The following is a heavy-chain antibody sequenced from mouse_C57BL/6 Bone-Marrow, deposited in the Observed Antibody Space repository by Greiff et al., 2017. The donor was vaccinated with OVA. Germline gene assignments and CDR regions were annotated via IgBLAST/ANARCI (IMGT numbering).Heavy chain of an antibody. CDR2: IYPGSGST. Sequence: QVQLQQPGAELVKPGASVKMSCKASGYTFTSYWITWVKQRPGQGLEWIGDIYPGSGSTNYNEKFKSKATLTVDTSSSTAYMQLSSLTSEDSAVYYCARPYDYDRAMDYWGQGTSVTVSS. V-gene: IGHV1-55*01. J-gene: IGHJ4*01. CDR3: ARPYDYDRAMDY. CDR1: GYTFTSYW. D-gene: IGHD2-4*01.